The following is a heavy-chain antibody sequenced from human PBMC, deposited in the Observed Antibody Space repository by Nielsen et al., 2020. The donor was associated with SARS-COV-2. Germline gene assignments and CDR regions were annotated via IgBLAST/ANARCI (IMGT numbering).Heavy chain of an antibody. CDR3: AKSLGITIFGVVSGN. D-gene: IGHD3-3*01. Sequence: GESLKISCAASGFTFSSYAMSWVRQAPGKGLEWVSAISGSGGSTYYADSVKGRFTISRDNSKTTLYLQMNSLRAEDTAVYYCAKSLGITIFGVVSGNWGQGTLVTVSS. CDR1: GFTFSSYA. V-gene: IGHV3-23*01. CDR2: ISGSGGST. J-gene: IGHJ4*02.